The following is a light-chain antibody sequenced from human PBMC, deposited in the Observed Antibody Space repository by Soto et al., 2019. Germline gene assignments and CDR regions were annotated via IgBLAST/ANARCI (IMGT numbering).Light chain of an antibody. CDR1: QGITNW. CDR2: AAS. J-gene: IGKJ2*01. V-gene: IGKV1D-12*01. Sequence: DIQMTQSPSSVSAPVGDRVTITCRASQGITNWVAWYQQKPGKAPNLLIFAASSLQGAVPSRFSGRGSGTDFTLTISSLQPEDFATYYCQQSNSFPYTFGQGTKVDIK. CDR3: QQSNSFPYT.